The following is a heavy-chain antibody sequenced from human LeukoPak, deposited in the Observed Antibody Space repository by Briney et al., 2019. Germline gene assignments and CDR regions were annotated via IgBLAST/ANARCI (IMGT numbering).Heavy chain of an antibody. CDR2: ISSSSSYI. V-gene: IGHV3-21*01. CDR1: GFTFSSYS. CDR3: ARDYVVVVVTEAFDI. D-gene: IGHD2-15*01. Sequence: GGSLRLFCAASGFTFSSYSMNWVRQAPGKGLEWVSSISSSSSYIYYADSVKGRFTISRDNAKNSLYLQMNSLRAEDTAVYYCARDYVVVVVTEAFDIWGQGTMVTVSS. J-gene: IGHJ3*02.